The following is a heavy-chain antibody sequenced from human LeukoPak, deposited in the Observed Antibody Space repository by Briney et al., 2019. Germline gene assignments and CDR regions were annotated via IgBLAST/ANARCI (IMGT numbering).Heavy chain of an antibody. CDR1: GFTFSSYG. CDR2: IRYDGSNK. J-gene: IGHJ6*03. Sequence: GGSLRLSYAASGFTFSSYGMHWVRQAPGKGLEWVAFIRYDGSNKYYADSLKGRFTISRDNSKNTLYLQMNSLRAEDTAVYYCAKGGCSSTSCYYGPYYIDVWGKGTTVTVSS. CDR3: AKGGCSSTSCYYGPYYIDV. V-gene: IGHV3-30*02. D-gene: IGHD2-2*01.